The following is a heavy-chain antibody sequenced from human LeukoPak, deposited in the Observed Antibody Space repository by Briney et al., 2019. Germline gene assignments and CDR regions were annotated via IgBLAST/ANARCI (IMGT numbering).Heavy chain of an antibody. CDR2: ISGSGGST. J-gene: IGHJ4*02. CDR1: GFTFSSYA. Sequence: PGGSLRLSCAASGFTFSSYAMSWVRQAPGKGLEWVSAISGSGGSTYYADSVKGRFTISRDNSKNTLYVQMNSLRAEDTAVYYCAKDYGSGSYKFDYWGQGTLVTVSS. V-gene: IGHV3-23*01. D-gene: IGHD3-10*01. CDR3: AKDYGSGSYKFDY.